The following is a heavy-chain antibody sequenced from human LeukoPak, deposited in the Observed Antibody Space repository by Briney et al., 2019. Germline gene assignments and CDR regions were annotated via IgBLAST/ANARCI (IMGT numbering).Heavy chain of an antibody. J-gene: IGHJ4*02. CDR3: AGGIAAVPNY. CDR1: EFTFDDYA. CDR2: ISWNSGSV. Sequence: PGGSLRLSCAASEFTFDDYAMHWVRQAPGKGLEWVSGISWNSGSVGYADSVKGRFAISRDNAKNSLYLQMNSLRADDTAVYYCAGGIAAVPNYWGQGTLVTVSS. V-gene: IGHV3-9*01. D-gene: IGHD6-13*01.